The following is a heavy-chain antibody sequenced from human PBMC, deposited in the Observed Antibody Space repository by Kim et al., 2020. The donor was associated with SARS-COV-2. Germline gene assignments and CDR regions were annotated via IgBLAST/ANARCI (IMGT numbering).Heavy chain of an antibody. Sequence: SLKSRVTISVDTSKNQFSLKLSSVTAADTAVYYCARLRASPYYYYGMDVWGQGTTVTVSS. CDR3: ARLRASPYYYYGMDV. J-gene: IGHJ6*02. V-gene: IGHV4-59*08.